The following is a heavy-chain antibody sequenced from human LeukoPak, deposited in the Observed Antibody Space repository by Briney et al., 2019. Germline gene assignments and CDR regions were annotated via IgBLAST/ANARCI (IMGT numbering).Heavy chain of an antibody. J-gene: IGHJ4*02. CDR1: GGTFSSYA. D-gene: IGHD2-2*01. Sequence: ASVKVSCKASGGTFSSYAISWVRQAPGQGLEWMGGIIPIFGTANYAQKFQGRVTITADESTSTAYMELSSLRSEDTAVYYCARLHCSSTSCHDYWGQGTLSPSPQ. CDR3: ARLHCSSTSCHDY. V-gene: IGHV1-69*13. CDR2: IIPIFGTA.